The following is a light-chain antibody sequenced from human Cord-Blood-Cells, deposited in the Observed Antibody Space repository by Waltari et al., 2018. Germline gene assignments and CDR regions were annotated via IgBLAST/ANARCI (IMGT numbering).Light chain of an antibody. V-gene: IGLV2-23*01. CDR3: CSYAGRDVV. CDR2: EGS. Sequence: QSAPTQPASVSGSPGQSITISCTGTSSDVGSYNLVSWYQQHPGKAPKLMIYEGSKRPSGVANRFSGSKSGNTAFLTISGLQAEDEADYYCCSYAGRDVVFGGGTKLTVL. J-gene: IGLJ2*01. CDR1: SSDVGSYNL.